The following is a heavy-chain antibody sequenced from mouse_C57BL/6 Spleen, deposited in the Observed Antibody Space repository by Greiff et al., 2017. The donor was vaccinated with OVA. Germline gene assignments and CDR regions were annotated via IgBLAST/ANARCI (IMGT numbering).Heavy chain of an antibody. J-gene: IGHJ4*01. CDR3: AREDLSLYAMDY. CDR2: ISYDGSN. Sequence: DVQLVESGPGLVKPSQSLSLTCSVTGYSITSGYYWNWIRQFPGNKLEWMGYISYDGSNNYNPSLKNRISITRDTSKNQFFLKLNSVTTEDTATYYCAREDLSLYAMDYWGQGTSVTVSS. CDR1: GYSITSGYY. V-gene: IGHV3-6*01.